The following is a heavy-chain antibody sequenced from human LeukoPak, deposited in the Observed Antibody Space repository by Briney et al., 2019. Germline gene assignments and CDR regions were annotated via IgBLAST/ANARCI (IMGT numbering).Heavy chain of an antibody. Sequence: PSETLSLTCAVSGGSLSSSNWWSWVRQPPGKGLEWIGEIYHSGSTNYNPSLKSRVTISVDTSKNQFSLKLNSVTAADTAVYYCARRQMEGITVAAGAFDIWGQGTMVPVSS. CDR2: IYHSGST. V-gene: IGHV4-4*02. CDR3: ARRQMEGITVAAGAFDI. CDR1: GGSLSSSNW. J-gene: IGHJ3*02. D-gene: IGHD6-19*01.